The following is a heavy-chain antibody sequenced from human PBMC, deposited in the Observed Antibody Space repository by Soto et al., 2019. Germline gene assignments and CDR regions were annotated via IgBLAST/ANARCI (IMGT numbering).Heavy chain of an antibody. V-gene: IGHV3-33*01. CDR2: IWYDGSNK. Sequence: PGGSLRLSCAASGFTFSSYGMNWVRQAPGKGLEWVAVIWYDGSNKYYADSVKGRFTISRDNSKNTLYLQMNSLRAEDTAVYYCARSYYYDSSGYYRSFFQHWGQGTLVTVS. CDR1: GFTFSSYG. D-gene: IGHD3-22*01. CDR3: ARSYYYDSSGYYRSFFQH. J-gene: IGHJ1*01.